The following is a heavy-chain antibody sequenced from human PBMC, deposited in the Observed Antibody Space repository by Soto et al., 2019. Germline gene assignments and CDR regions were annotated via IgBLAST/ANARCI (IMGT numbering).Heavy chain of an antibody. CDR2: INHSGST. J-gene: IGHJ4*02. CDR1: GGSFSGYY. Sequence: SETLSLTCAVYGGSFSGYYWSWIRQPPGKGLEWIGEINHSGSTNYNPSLKSRVTISVDTSKNQFSLKLSSVTAADTAVYYCARGEVGTVTTWLDYWGQGTLVTVSS. CDR3: ARGEVGTVTTWLDY. V-gene: IGHV4-34*01. D-gene: IGHD4-17*01.